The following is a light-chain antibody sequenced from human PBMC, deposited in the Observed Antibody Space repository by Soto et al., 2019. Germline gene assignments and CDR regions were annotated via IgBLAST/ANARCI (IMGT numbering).Light chain of an antibody. CDR2: DVS. Sequence: QSALTQPASVSGSPGQSITISCTGTSSDVGGYDHVSWYQQHPGKAPKLIIYDVSIRPSGVSNRFSGSKSGNTASLAVSGLQAEDEADYYCSSYTSKDTRVFGGGTKLTVL. V-gene: IGLV2-14*03. CDR1: SSDVGGYDH. J-gene: IGLJ3*02. CDR3: SSYTSKDTRV.